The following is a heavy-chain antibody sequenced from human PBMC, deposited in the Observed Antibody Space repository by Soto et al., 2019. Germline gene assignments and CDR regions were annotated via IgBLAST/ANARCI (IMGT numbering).Heavy chain of an antibody. J-gene: IGHJ4*02. Sequence: QVQLQQWRAGLLKPSETLSLTCAVYGGSFSGYYWSWIRQPPGKGLEWIGEINHSGSTNYNPSLKSRVTISVDTSKNQFSLKLSSVTAADTAVYYCARESMTTVTTKAGIIDYWGQGTLVTVSS. CDR1: GGSFSGYY. V-gene: IGHV4-34*01. D-gene: IGHD4-17*01. CDR3: ARESMTTVTTKAGIIDY. CDR2: INHSGST.